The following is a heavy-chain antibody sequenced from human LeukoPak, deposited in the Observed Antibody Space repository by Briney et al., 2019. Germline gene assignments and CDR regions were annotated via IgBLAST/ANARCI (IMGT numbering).Heavy chain of an antibody. CDR2: ISWNSGSI. J-gene: IGHJ4*02. CDR1: GFTFDDYA. CDR3: AKRGSGWYFDY. V-gene: IGHV3-9*03. D-gene: IGHD6-19*01. Sequence: GGSLRLSCAASGFTFDDYAMHWVRQAPGEGLERVSGISWNSGSIGYADSVKGRFTISRDNAKNSLYLQMNSLRAEDMALYYCAKRGSGWYFDYWGQGTLVTVSS.